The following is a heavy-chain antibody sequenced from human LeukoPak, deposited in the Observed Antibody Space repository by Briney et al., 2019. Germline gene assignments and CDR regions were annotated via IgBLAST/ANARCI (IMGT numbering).Heavy chain of an antibody. J-gene: IGHJ3*02. CDR2: IIPILGIA. D-gene: IGHD1-26*01. CDR1: GGTFSSYA. Sequence: SVKVSCKASGGTFSSYAISWVRQAPGQGLEWMVRIIPILGIANYAQKFQGRVTITADKSTSTAYMELSSLRSEDTAVYYCARDLRSPRDAFDIWGQGTMVTVSS. CDR3: ARDLRSPRDAFDI. V-gene: IGHV1-69*04.